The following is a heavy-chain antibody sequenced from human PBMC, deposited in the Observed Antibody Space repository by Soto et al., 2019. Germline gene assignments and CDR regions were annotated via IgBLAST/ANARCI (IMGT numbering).Heavy chain of an antibody. V-gene: IGHV3-30*18. CDR3: AKDYYDSSGYYMTNYYYGMDV. J-gene: IGHJ6*02. CDR1: GFTFSSYG. D-gene: IGHD3-22*01. Sequence: GGSLRLSCAASGFTFSSYGMHWVRQAPGKGLEWVAVISYDGSNKYYADSVKGRFTISRDNSKNTLYLQMNSLRAEDTAVYYCAKDYYDSSGYYMTNYYYGMDVWGQGTTVTVSS. CDR2: ISYDGSNK.